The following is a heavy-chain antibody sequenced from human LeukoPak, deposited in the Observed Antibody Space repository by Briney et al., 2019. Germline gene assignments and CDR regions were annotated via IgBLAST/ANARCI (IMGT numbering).Heavy chain of an antibody. CDR1: GFTVSSNS. D-gene: IGHD4-17*01. CDR2: IYSGGST. Sequence: GGSLRLSCAASGFTVSSNSMSWVRQAPGKGLEWVSVIYSGGSTYYADSVKGRFTISRDNSKNTLYLQMNSLRAEDTAVYYCARVKASGDYVFDYWGQGTLVTVSP. J-gene: IGHJ4*02. CDR3: ARVKASGDYVFDY. V-gene: IGHV3-66*01.